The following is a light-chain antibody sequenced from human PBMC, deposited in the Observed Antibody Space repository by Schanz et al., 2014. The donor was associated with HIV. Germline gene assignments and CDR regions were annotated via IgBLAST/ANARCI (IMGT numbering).Light chain of an antibody. CDR2: DTN. CDR1: TSNIGAGFH. J-gene: IGLJ3*02. CDR3: AAWDDRLSGWV. Sequence: QSVLTQPPSVSGAPGQRVTIPCTGGTSNIGAGFHVHWYQQVPGAAPKLLVFDTNNRPSGVPDRFSGSKSGPSASLAISGLRSEDEADYHCAAWDDRLSGWVFGGGTKLTVL. V-gene: IGLV1-40*01.